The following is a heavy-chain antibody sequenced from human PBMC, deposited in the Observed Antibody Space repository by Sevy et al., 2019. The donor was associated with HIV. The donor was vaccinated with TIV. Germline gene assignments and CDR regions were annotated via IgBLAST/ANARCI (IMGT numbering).Heavy chain of an antibody. V-gene: IGHV3-48*03. CDR1: GFTFSSYE. CDR3: ARDLPPSATTVAHFDC. D-gene: IGHD4-17*01. Sequence: GGSLRLSCVASGFTFSSYEMNWVRQAPGKGLEWVSYISNSGTSMYYSDSVKGRFTISRDNARNCLYLQMNSLRAEDTAVYYCARDLPPSATTVAHFDCWGQGTLVTVSS. CDR2: ISNSGTSM. J-gene: IGHJ4*02.